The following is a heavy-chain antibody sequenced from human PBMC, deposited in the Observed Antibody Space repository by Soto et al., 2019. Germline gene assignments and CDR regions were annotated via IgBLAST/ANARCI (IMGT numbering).Heavy chain of an antibody. J-gene: IGHJ4*02. CDR1: GGSISSGDYY. V-gene: IGHV4-30-4*01. Sequence: QVQLQESGPGLVKPSQTLSLTCTVSGGSISSGDYYWSWIRQPPGKGLEWIGYIYYSGSTYYNPSLKSRVTISVDTSNNQFSLKLSSVTAADTAVYYCARAYYYDSSGDYPPLIDYWGQGTLVTVSS. CDR3: ARAYYYDSSGDYPPLIDY. CDR2: IYYSGST. D-gene: IGHD3-22*01.